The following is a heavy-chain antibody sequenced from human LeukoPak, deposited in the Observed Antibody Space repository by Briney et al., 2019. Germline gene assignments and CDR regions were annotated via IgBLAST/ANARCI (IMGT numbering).Heavy chain of an antibody. CDR3: AREVHGGPDY. D-gene: IGHD4-23*01. CDR2: ISSDGSNK. CDR1: GFTFSTYA. J-gene: IGHJ4*02. Sequence: GGSLGLSCAASGFTFSTYALHWVRQAPGKGLEWVALISSDGSNKYYADSVKGRFTISRDNSKNTLYLQVNSLRAEDTAVYSCAREVHGGPDYWGQGTLVTVSS. V-gene: IGHV3-30-3*01.